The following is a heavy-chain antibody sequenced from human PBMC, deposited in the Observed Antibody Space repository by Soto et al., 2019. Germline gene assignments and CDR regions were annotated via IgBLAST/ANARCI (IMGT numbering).Heavy chain of an antibody. CDR3: TRDFQQLSPFDY. D-gene: IGHD6-13*01. Sequence: ASVKVSCKASGNTVPNYAIHWVRQAPGQGPEWMGIINPSGGGTSYAQKFQGRVTMTRDTSTSTVYMELSGLRSEDTAVYYCTRDFQQLSPFDYWGQGTLVTVSS. V-gene: IGHV1-46*01. CDR1: GNTVPNYA. CDR2: INPSGGGT. J-gene: IGHJ4*02.